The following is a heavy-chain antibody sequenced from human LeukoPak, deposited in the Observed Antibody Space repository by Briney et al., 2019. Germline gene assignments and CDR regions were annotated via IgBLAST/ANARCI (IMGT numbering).Heavy chain of an antibody. CDR2: IYYRGST. D-gene: IGHD2-2*01. V-gene: IGHV4-31*03. CDR3: AREVVPAAFAMDV. CDR1: GGSISSGGYY. Sequence: PSQTLSLTCTVSGGSISSGGYYWYWIRQHPGKGLEWIGYIYYRGSTYYNPSLKSRLTISVDTSKNQFSLKLSSVTAADTAVYYCAREVVPAAFAMDVWGQGTTVTVSS. J-gene: IGHJ6*02.